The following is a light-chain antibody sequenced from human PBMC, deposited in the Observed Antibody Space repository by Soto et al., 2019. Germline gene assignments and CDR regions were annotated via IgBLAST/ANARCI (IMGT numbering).Light chain of an antibody. CDR2: IAS. V-gene: IGKV1-9*01. J-gene: IGKJ5*01. CDR1: QGIRNY. CDR3: QQVNNYPIT. Sequence: DIQLTQSPSFLSASVGDRVTITCRASQGIRNYLAWYQQKPGRAPKLLMYIASTLQTGVPSRFSGSQSGTEFTLTISSLQPEDFATYYWQQVNNYPITFGQGTRLEIK.